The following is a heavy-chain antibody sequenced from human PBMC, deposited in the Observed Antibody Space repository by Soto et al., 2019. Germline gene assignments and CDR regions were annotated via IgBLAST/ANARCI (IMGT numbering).Heavy chain of an antibody. D-gene: IGHD3-3*01. J-gene: IGHJ5*02. CDR3: TREQSDDNDLDP. V-gene: IGHV4-61*01. CDR2: IYYSGGT. Sequence: SETLSLSCADSSATLSSACYFYTWGRPPPGKGLEWLGYIYYSGGTNYNPSLKSRVNLSLDKSKSQFSLRLISVTAADTAVYYCTREQSDDNDLDPWGQGALVTVSS. CDR1: SATLSSACYF.